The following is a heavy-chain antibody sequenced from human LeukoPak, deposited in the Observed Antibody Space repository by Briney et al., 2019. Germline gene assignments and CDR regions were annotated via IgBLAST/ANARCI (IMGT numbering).Heavy chain of an antibody. CDR3: ARVGVDYSGNILKYFYDY. J-gene: IGHJ4*02. Sequence: SETLSLTCTVSGGSISSYYWSWIRQPPGKGLEWIGNINHSGSANYNPSLTSRVIISVDTSKNQFSLKLSPVIATDTAVYYCARVGVDYSGNILKYFYDYWGQGTLVTVSS. D-gene: IGHD4-23*01. CDR2: INHSGSA. CDR1: GGSISSYY. V-gene: IGHV4-59*12.